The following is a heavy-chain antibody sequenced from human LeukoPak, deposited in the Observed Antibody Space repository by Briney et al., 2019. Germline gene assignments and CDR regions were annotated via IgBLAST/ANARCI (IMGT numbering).Heavy chain of an antibody. V-gene: IGHV3-48*03. Sequence: QTGGSLRLSCAASRFTFSRYWMSWVRQAPGKGLEWVSYISSSGSTIYYADSVKGRFTISRDNAKNSLYLQMNSLRAEDTAVYYCAELGITMIGGVWGKGTTVTISS. CDR1: RFTFSRYW. D-gene: IGHD3-10*02. J-gene: IGHJ6*04. CDR2: ISSSGSTI. CDR3: AELGITMIGGV.